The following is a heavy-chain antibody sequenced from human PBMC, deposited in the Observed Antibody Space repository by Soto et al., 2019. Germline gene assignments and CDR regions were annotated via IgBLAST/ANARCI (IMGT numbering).Heavy chain of an antibody. D-gene: IGHD5-12*01. CDR2: INHSGST. CDR1: GGSFSGYY. V-gene: IGHV4-34*01. J-gene: IGHJ5*02. CDR3: ARGRSGWTEWLRFSWFDP. Sequence: PSETLSLTCAVYGGSFSGYYWSWIRQPPGKGLEWIGEINHSGSTNYNPSLKSRVTISVDTSKNQFSLKLSSVTAADTAVYYCARGRSGWTEWLRFSWFDPWGQGTLVTVSS.